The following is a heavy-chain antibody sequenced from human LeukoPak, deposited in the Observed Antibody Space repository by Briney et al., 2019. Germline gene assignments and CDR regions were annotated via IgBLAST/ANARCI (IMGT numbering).Heavy chain of an antibody. CDR2: IYYSGST. Sequence: SESLSLTCTVSVGSITSSSYYWGWIRQPPGKGLEWIGSIYYSGSTFYNPSLKSRVIIFVDTSKNQFSLKLSSVIAADTAVYYCARLDTIFGVAKGFDYWGQGILVTVSS. CDR3: ARLDTIFGVAKGFDY. D-gene: IGHD3-3*01. CDR1: VGSITSSSYY. J-gene: IGHJ4*02. V-gene: IGHV4-39*07.